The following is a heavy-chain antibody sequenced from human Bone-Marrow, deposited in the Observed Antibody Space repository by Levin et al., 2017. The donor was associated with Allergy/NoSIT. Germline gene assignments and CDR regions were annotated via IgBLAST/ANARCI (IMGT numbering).Heavy chain of an antibody. CDR3: ARDLNFYHSGRGFDY. CDR2: IHSSSNYI. D-gene: IGHD3-10*01. V-gene: IGHV3-21*01. CDR1: GFTFSSYS. J-gene: IGHJ4*02. Sequence: VASVKVSCAASGFTFSSYSMNWVRQAPGKGLEWVSSIHSSSNYIYYTDSVKGRFTISRDNAKNSLDLQMNSLRAEDTAVYYCARDLNFYHSGRGFDYWGQGTLVTVSS.